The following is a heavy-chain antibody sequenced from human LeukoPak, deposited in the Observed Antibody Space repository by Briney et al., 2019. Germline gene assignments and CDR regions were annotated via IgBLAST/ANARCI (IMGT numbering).Heavy chain of an antibody. V-gene: IGHV3-48*01. CDR1: GFTLSSHN. CDR3: ARPGITAFDI. J-gene: IGHJ3*02. CDR2: ISSSGSIT. D-gene: IGHD3-10*01. Sequence: PGGSLRLSCVASGFTLSSHNINWVRQAPGKGLEWVSHISSSGSITYYGDSVKGRITISRDNAKNSVPLYMNSLRAEDSAVYYCARPGITAFDIWGQGTMVTVSS.